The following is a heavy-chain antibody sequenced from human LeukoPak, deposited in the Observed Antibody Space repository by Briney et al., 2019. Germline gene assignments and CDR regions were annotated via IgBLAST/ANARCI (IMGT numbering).Heavy chain of an antibody. CDR2: IYSGGST. V-gene: IGHV3-66*01. CDR1: GFTVSSNY. J-gene: IGHJ5*02. D-gene: IGHD6-19*01. CDR3: ARDRRSGWYVGAWFDP. Sequence: GGSLRLSCAASGFTVSSNYMSWVRQAPGKGLEWVSVIYSGGSTYYADSVKGRSTISRDNSKNTLYFQMNSLRAEDTAVYYCARDRRSGWYVGAWFDPWGQGTLVTVSS.